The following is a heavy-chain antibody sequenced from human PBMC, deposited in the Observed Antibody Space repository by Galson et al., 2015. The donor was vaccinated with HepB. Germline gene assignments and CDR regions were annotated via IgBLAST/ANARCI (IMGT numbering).Heavy chain of an antibody. V-gene: IGHV4-31*03. D-gene: IGHD3-9*01. CDR3: ARIGVWGDISDV. J-gene: IGHJ6*02. CDR1: GGSISSGGYY. Sequence: TLSLTCTVSGGSISSGGYYWSWIRQHPGKGLEWIGYIYYSGSTYYNPSLKSRVTISVDTSKNQFSLKLSSVTAADTAVYYCARIGVWGDISDVWGQGTTVTVSS. CDR2: IYYSGST.